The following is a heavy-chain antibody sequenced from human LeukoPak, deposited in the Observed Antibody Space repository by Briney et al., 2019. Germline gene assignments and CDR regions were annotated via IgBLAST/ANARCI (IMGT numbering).Heavy chain of an antibody. CDR3: AREYCSSTSCYRFVDY. V-gene: IGHV1-18*01. D-gene: IGHD2-2*02. CDR2: ISAYNGNT. Sequence: ASVKVSCKASGYTFTSYGISWVRQAPGQGLEWMGWISAYNGNTNYAQKLQGRVTMTTDTSTSTAYMELRSPRSDDTAVYYCAREYCSSTSCYRFVDYWGQGTLVTVSS. J-gene: IGHJ4*02. CDR1: GYTFTSYG.